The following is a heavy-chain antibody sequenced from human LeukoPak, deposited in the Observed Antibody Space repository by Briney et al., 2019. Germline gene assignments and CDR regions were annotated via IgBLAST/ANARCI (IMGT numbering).Heavy chain of an antibody. D-gene: IGHD3-22*01. CDR1: GRSISSYY. CDR2: VYYTGST. Sequence: SETLSLTCTVSGRSISSYYWSWIRQPPGKGLEWIGYVYYTGSTNYNPSLNSRVTMSIDTSKNQFSLRLSSVTAADTAVYYCARVVGFYDSSAFDLWGQGTLVTVSS. CDR3: ARVVGFYDSSAFDL. J-gene: IGHJ5*02. V-gene: IGHV4-59*01.